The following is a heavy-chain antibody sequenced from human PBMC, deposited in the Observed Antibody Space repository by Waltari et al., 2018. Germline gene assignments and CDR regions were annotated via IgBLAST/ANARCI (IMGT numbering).Heavy chain of an antibody. Sequence: QVQLQQWGAGLLKPSEPLSLTCAVDGGSFSGYYWSWIRQPPGKGLEWIGEINHSGSTNYNPSLKSRVTISVDTSKNQFSLKLSSVTAADTAVYYCARHGGDYGAKGEVYFDYWGQGTLVTVSS. CDR1: GGSFSGYY. J-gene: IGHJ4*02. D-gene: IGHD4-17*01. CDR3: ARHGGDYGAKGEVYFDY. CDR2: INHSGST. V-gene: IGHV4-34*01.